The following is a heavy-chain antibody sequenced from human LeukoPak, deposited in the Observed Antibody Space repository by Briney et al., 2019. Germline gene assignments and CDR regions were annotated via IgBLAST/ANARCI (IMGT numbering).Heavy chain of an antibody. CDR1: GFTFSNYA. Sequence: GGSLRLSCAASGFTFSNYAMSWVRQAPGKGLEWVSAISSSGGNTYYADSVKGRFTISRDNSKNTLYLQMNSLRAEDTAIYYCAKVHRAYDYDSGSYYDSGFDYWGQGTLVTVSS. CDR3: AKVHRAYDYDSGSYYDSGFDY. J-gene: IGHJ4*02. V-gene: IGHV3-23*01. CDR2: ISSSGGNT. D-gene: IGHD3-10*01.